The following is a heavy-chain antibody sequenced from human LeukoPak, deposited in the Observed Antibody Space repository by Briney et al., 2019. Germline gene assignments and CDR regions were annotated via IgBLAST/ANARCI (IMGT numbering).Heavy chain of an antibody. V-gene: IGHV4-59*12. CDR2: IYYSGST. J-gene: IGHJ4*02. CDR3: ARGATPLLFYDSSGYYPGHFDY. CDR1: GGSISSYY. Sequence: PSETLSLTCTVSGGSISSYYWSWIRQPPGKGLEWIGYIYYSGSTNYNPSLKSRVTISVDTSKNQFSLKLSSVTAADTAVYYCARGATPLLFYDSSGYYPGHFDYWGQGTLVTVSS. D-gene: IGHD3-22*01.